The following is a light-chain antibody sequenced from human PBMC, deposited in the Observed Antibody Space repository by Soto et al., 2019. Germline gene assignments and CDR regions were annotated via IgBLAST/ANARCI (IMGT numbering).Light chain of an antibody. CDR2: ATS. V-gene: IGKV1-39*01. CDR1: QGISTY. CDR3: QEAYITWT. Sequence: ASQGISTYLNWYQQQPGKAPKLLIHATSNLHSGVPSRFSGGGSGTDFILTISSLQPEDSATYYCQEAYITWTFGQGTKVDIK. J-gene: IGKJ1*01.